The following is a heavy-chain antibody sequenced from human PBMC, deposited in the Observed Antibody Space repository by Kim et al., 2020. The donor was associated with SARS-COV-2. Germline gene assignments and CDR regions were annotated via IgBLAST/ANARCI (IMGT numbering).Heavy chain of an antibody. J-gene: IGHJ6*02. CDR2: ITWNSGSI. D-gene: IGHD6-19*01. Sequence: GGSLRLSCAASGFTFDDYAMEWVRQAPGKGLEWVAGITWNSGSIGYADSVKDRFAISRDNAKNSLYLQMNSLRTEDTALYYCAGWSXXXXXVWXXX. CDR1: GFTFDDYA. V-gene: IGHV3-9*01. CDR3: AGWSXXXXXV.